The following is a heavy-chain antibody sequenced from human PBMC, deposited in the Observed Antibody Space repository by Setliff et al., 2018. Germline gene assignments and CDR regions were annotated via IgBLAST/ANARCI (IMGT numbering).Heavy chain of an antibody. D-gene: IGHD6-19*01. J-gene: IGHJ6*03. CDR1: AGSISSSSYY. Sequence: KPSETLSLTCTVSAGSISSSSYYWGWIRQPPGKGLEWIATIHYSGSTYYNPSLKSRVTMSIDTSKNQFSLKLNSVTAADMAVYYCAREQWLDPPGYYYMDVWAKGATVTVSS. CDR2: IHYSGST. V-gene: IGHV4-39*07. CDR3: AREQWLDPPGYYYMDV.